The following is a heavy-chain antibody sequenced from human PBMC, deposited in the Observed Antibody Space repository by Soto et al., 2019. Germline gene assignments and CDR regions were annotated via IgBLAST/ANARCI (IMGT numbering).Heavy chain of an antibody. V-gene: IGHV3-23*01. J-gene: IGHJ4*02. CDR2: ISGSGGT. Sequence: EVQLLESGGGLVQPGGSLRLSCAASGFTFSSYAMTWVRQAPGKGLGWVSAISGSGGTYYAGSVKGRFTISRDNSKSTVYEQMNSLRGEDTAVYYCAKETRHGDVWSGHDYWGQGTLVTVSS. CDR3: AKETRHGDVWSGHDY. CDR1: GFTFSSYA. D-gene: IGHD3-3*01.